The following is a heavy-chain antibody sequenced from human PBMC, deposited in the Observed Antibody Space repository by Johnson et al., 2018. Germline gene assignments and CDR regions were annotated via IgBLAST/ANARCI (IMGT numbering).Heavy chain of an antibody. CDR2: ISSNGGST. D-gene: IGHD6-6*01. CDR1: GFTFSSYA. V-gene: IGHV3-64*07. Sequence: VQLQESGGGLVQPGGSLRLSCAASGFTFSSYAMHWVRQAPGKGLEYVSAISSNGGSTYYAVSVQGRFTISRDNSKNTLYLQMNSLRAQDTAGYYCERVATAAPTYYYYYGRDVWGQGTTVTVSS. CDR3: ERVATAAPTYYYYYGRDV. J-gene: IGHJ6*02.